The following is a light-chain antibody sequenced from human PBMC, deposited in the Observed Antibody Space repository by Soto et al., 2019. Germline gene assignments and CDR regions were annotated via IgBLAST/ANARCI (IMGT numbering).Light chain of an antibody. CDR1: QSIGTW. V-gene: IGKV1-5*01. CDR2: DAS. CDR3: QQSDTYPLT. J-gene: IGKJ5*01. Sequence: DIQMTQSPSTLSASVGDRVTITCRASQSIGTWLAWYQHRPGKAPSLLIYDASTLRSGVPSRFSGSGSVTELTLTISSLQADDFATYSCQQSDTYPLTFGQGTRLDIK.